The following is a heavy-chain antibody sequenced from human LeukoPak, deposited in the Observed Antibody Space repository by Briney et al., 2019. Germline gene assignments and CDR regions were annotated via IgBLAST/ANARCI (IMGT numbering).Heavy chain of an antibody. Sequence: GGSLRLSCTASGFSVSHNYMNWVRQAPGKGLEWVALIYSGGNTHYADSVKGRFTISRDNSKNTLYLQMSSMRVEDTAVYYCTRDTPGIAASVSGGWGQGTLVTVSS. D-gene: IGHD6-13*01. CDR3: TRDTPGIAASVSGG. CDR2: IYSGGNT. V-gene: IGHV3-53*01. J-gene: IGHJ4*02. CDR1: GFSVSHNY.